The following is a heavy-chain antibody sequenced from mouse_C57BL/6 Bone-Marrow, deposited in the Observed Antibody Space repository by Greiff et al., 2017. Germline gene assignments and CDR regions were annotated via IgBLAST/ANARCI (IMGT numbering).Heavy chain of an antibody. J-gene: IGHJ4*01. D-gene: IGHD2-5*01. Sequence: EVKLVESGEGLVKPGGSLKLSCAASGFTFSSYAMSWVRQTPEQRLEWVAYISSGGDYIDYADTVQGRFTISRDNARNTLYLQMSSLKSEDTAMYYCTREGNSNPYAMDYWGQGTSVTVSS. V-gene: IGHV5-9-1*02. CDR2: ISSGGDYI. CDR3: TREGNSNPYAMDY. CDR1: GFTFSSYA.